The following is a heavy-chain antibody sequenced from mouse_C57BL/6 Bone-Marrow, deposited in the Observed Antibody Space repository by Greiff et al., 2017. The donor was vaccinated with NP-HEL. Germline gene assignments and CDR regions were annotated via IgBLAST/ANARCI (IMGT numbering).Heavy chain of an antibody. Sequence: VQLQQSGPELVKPGASVKISCKASGYTFTDYYMNWVKQSHGKSLEWIGDINPNNGGTSYNQKFKGKATLTVDKSSSTAYMELRSLTSEDSAVYYCAREEVVATPKFGYWGQGTLVTVSA. CDR2: INPNNGGT. V-gene: IGHV1-26*01. J-gene: IGHJ3*01. D-gene: IGHD1-1*01. CDR1: GYTFTDYY. CDR3: AREEVVATPKFGY.